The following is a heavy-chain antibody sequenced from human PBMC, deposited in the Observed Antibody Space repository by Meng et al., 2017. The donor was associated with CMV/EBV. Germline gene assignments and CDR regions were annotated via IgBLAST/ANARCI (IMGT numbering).Heavy chain of an antibody. D-gene: IGHD3-22*01. Sequence: SETLSLTCTVSGGSISSYYWSWIRQPPGKGLEWIGYIYYSGSTNYNPSLKSRVTISVDTSKNQFSLKLSSVTAAATAVYYCARTKRYDSGFFLGERYDFDIWGQGTLVTVSS. CDR1: GGSISSYY. CDR3: ARTKRYDSGFFLGERYDFDI. J-gene: IGHJ4*02. V-gene: IGHV4-59*01. CDR2: IYYSGST.